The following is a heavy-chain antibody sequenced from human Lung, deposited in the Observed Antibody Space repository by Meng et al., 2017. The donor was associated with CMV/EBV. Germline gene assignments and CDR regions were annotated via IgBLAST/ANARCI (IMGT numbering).Heavy chain of an antibody. V-gene: IGHV3-53*01. CDR3: ARPLAIRPMLGYYYGLDV. J-gene: IGHJ6*02. Sequence: SCAASGFTVTDNYMIWVRQAPGKGLEWVSVIYSADRAYYADSVRGRFTISRDISKNTVYLQMLNLRAEDAAMYYCARPLAIRPMLGYYYGLDVSGQGXTVTVSS. D-gene: IGHD6-6*01. CDR1: GFTVTDNY. CDR2: IYSADRA.